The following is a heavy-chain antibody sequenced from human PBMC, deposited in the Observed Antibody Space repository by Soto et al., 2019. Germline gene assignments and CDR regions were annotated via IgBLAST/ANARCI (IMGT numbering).Heavy chain of an antibody. V-gene: IGHV3-30-3*01. CDR1: GFTFSSYA. J-gene: IGHJ5*02. D-gene: IGHD3-10*01. CDR2: ISYDGSKI. Sequence: QVQLVESGGGVVQPGRSLRLSCAASGFTFSSYAMHWVRQAPGKGLEWVAVISYDGSKIYYADSVKGRLTISRDNSKSSVYLPMNSLRAENPAVSSCARGGFGKLLLGWFGTWGQGTLVTVSS. CDR3: ARGGFGKLLLGWFGT.